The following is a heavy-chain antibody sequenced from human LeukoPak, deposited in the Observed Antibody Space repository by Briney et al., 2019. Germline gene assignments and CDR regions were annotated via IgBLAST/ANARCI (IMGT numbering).Heavy chain of an antibody. J-gene: IGHJ4*02. CDR2: ISSSSSYI. V-gene: IGHV3-21*01. CDR1: GFTVSSNY. Sequence: GGSLRLSCAASGFTVSSNYMSWVRQAPGKGLEWVSSISSSSSYIYYADSVKGRFTISRDNAKNSLYLQMNSLRAEDTAVYYCARDLDYSNDFDYWGQGTLVTVSS. CDR3: ARDLDYSNDFDY. D-gene: IGHD4-11*01.